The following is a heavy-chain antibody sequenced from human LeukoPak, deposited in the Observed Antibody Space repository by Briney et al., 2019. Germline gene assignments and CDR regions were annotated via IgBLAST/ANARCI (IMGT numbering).Heavy chain of an antibody. Sequence: GGSLRLSCAASGFTFSNYGMHWVRQAPGKGLEWVTLIYYDGTKESYGDSVKGRFTISRDNSKNTLYLQMNSLRVEDTALYYCAKDGGYSNYAFGLWGQGTMVIVSS. V-gene: IGHV3-33*06. D-gene: IGHD4-11*01. CDR2: IYYDGTKE. CDR1: GFTFSNYG. CDR3: AKDGGYSNYAFGL. J-gene: IGHJ3*01.